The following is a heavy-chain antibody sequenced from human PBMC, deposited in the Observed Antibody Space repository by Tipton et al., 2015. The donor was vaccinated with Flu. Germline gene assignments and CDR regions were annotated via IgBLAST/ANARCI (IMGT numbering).Heavy chain of an antibody. V-gene: IGHV4-39*07. D-gene: IGHD4-11*01. J-gene: IGHJ5*02. Sequence: TLSLTCTVSGGPITSGADYWSWIRQHPGKGLEWLGNIHHSGITYYNSSLKSRVTTSVDKSNNQFSLKLVSVTATDTAVYYCARRDYSNYVSEPKNWFDPWGQGILVTVSS. CDR1: GGPITSGADY. CDR2: IHHSGIT. CDR3: ARRDYSNYVSEPKNWFDP.